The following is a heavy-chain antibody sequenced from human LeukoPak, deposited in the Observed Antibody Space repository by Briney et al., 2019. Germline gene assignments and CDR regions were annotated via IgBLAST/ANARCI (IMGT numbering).Heavy chain of an antibody. CDR3: ARGHSSGWFFSDY. D-gene: IGHD6-19*01. CDR1: GLTFSSYA. Sequence: PGGSLRLSCAASGLTFSSYAMSWVRQAPRKGLEWVSTVSGSGGTTHYADSVKGRFTISRDNSKNTLSLQMNSLRAEDTAVYYCARGHSSGWFFSDYWGQGTLVTVSS. J-gene: IGHJ4*02. CDR2: VSGSGGTT. V-gene: IGHV3-23*01.